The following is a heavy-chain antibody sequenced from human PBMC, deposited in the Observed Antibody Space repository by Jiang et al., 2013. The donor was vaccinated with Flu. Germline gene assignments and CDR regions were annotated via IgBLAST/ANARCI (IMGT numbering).Heavy chain of an antibody. CDR3: AADGHFWGGIFDWLAMGEYYYYGMDV. V-gene: IGHV1-58*01. D-gene: IGHD3-9*01. J-gene: IGHJ6*02. CDR2: IVVGSGNT. CDR1: GFTFTSSA. Sequence: SGAEVKKPGTSVKVSCEASGFTFTSSAVQWVRQARGQRLEWIGWIVVGSGNTNYAQKFQERVTITRDMSTSTAYMELSSLRSEDTAVYYCAADGHFWGGIFDWLAMGEYYYYGMDVWGQGTTVTVSS.